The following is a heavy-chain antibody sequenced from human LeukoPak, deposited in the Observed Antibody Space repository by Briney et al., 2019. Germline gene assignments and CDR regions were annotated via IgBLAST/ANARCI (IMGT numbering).Heavy chain of an antibody. Sequence: SETLSLTCTVSGGSISSYYWSWIRQPPGKGLEWIGYIYYSGSSNYNPSLKSRVTISIDTSKNQFSLNLSSVTAADTAVYYCARGTSTVNWFDPWGQGTLATVSS. CDR1: GGSISSYY. CDR3: ARGTSTVNWFDP. J-gene: IGHJ5*02. CDR2: IYYSGSS. D-gene: IGHD1-26*01. V-gene: IGHV4-59*01.